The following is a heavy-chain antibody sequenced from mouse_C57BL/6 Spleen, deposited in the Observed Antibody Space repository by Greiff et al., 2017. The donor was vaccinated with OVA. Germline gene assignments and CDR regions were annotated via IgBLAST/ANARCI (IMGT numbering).Heavy chain of an antibody. CDR2: IDPETGGT. V-gene: IGHV1-15*01. J-gene: IGHJ4*01. CDR3: TRRDYSNYEFYAMDY. D-gene: IGHD2-5*01. Sequence: QVHVKQSGAELVRPGASVTLSCKASGYTFTDYEMHWVKQTPVHGLEWIGAIDPETGGTAYNQKFKGKAILTADKSSSTAYMELRSLTSEDSAVYYCTRRDYSNYEFYAMDYWGQGTSVTVSS. CDR1: GYTFTDYE.